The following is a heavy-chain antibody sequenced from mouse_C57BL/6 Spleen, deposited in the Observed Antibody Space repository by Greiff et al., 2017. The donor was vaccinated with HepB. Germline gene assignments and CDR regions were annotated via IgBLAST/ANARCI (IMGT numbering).Heavy chain of an antibody. V-gene: IGHV1-63*01. J-gene: IGHJ1*03. CDR1: GYTFTNYW. Sequence: QVQLQQSGAELVRPGTSVKMSCKASGYTFTNYWIGWAKQRPGHGLEWIGDIYPGGGYTNYNEKFKGKATLTADKSSSTAYMQFSSLTSEDSAIYYGARRDPNWYFDVWGTGTTVSVSS. CDR3: ARRDPNWYFDV. CDR2: IYPGGGYT.